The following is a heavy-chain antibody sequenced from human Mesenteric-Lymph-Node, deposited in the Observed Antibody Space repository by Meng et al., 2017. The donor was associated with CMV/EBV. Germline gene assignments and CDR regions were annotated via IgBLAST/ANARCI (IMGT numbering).Heavy chain of an antibody. CDR2: ISHDGYNE. J-gene: IGHJ6*02. D-gene: IGHD4-17*01. V-gene: IGHV3-30-3*01. Sequence: GESLKISRSASGFTFSKYVMYWVRQAPGKGLECVAGISHDGYNEDYADSVKGRFTISRDNSKNTLYLQMNSLRAEDTAAYYCARHLDYVGYYGMDVWGQGTSVTVSS. CDR3: ARHLDYVGYYGMDV. CDR1: GFTFSKYV.